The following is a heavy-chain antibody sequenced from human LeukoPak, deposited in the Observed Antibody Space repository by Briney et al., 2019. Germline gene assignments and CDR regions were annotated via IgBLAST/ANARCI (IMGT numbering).Heavy chain of an antibody. CDR1: GGSISGYY. CDR3: ARGGGYDFGDY. CDR2: IYYSGST. D-gene: IGHD5-12*01. V-gene: IGHV4-59*01. Sequence: SETLSLTCTVSGGSISGYYWSWIRQPPGKGLDWIGYIYYSGSTNYNPSLKSRVTISVDTSNNQFSLKLRSVTAADTAVYYCARGGGYDFGDYWGQGTLVTVSS. J-gene: IGHJ4*02.